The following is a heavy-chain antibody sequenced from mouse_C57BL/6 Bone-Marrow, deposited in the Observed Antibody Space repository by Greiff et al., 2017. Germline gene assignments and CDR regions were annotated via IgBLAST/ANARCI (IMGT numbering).Heavy chain of an antibody. J-gene: IGHJ2*01. CDR2: IYPGDGDT. Sequence: VQLQQSGPELVKPGASVKISCKASGYAFSSSWMNWVKQRPGKGLEWIGRIYPGDGDTNYNGKFKGKATLTGDKSSSTAYMQLSSLTSEDSAVYFCAKLYGNYGFDYWGQGTTLTVSS. V-gene: IGHV1-82*01. CDR3: AKLYGNYGFDY. D-gene: IGHD2-1*01. CDR1: GYAFSSSW.